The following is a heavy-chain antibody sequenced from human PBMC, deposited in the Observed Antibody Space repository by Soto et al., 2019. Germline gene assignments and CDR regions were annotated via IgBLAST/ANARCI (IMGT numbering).Heavy chain of an antibody. CDR2: ISHDGGAQ. CDR1: GFTFNIYV. Sequence: QVQLVESGGDVVQPGGSLRLSCAASGFTFNIYVMHWVRQAPGKGLELVAGISHDGGAQHYTDSVKGRFTISRDNSKSTLYVQMSSLRAEDTAVYYCATEDVSSGRAGTFKNWGQGTLVTV. V-gene: IGHV3-30*03. J-gene: IGHJ1*01. D-gene: IGHD6-19*01. CDR3: ATEDVSSGRAGTFKN.